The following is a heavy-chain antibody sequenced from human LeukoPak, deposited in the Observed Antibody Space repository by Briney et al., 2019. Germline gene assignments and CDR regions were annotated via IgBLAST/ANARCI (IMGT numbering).Heavy chain of an antibody. CDR2: INPDSGFT. Sequence: ASVKVSCTASRYKFTDDYMHWVRQAPGQGLEFMGWINPDSGFTNYAQKFKGRVTMTRDTSISTAYLEVRSLTSDDTAVYYCAPTAEAYTSWWKVWGQGTLVTVSS. CDR1: RYKFTDDY. J-gene: IGHJ4*02. CDR3: APTAEAYTSWWKV. V-gene: IGHV1-2*02. D-gene: IGHD3-16*01.